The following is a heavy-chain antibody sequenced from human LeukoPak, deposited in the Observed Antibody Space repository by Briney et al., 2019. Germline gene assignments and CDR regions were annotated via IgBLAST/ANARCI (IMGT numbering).Heavy chain of an antibody. Sequence: PGGSLRLSCAASGFTFDDYGMSWVRQAPGKGLEWVSATSISGGSTYYADSVKGRFTISRDNSKNTLYLQMNSLRAEDTAVYYCAKRSDYGNNWNYFDFWGQGTLVTVSS. D-gene: IGHD4-23*01. J-gene: IGHJ4*02. CDR1: GFTFDDYG. CDR2: TSISGGST. V-gene: IGHV3-23*01. CDR3: AKRSDYGNNWNYFDF.